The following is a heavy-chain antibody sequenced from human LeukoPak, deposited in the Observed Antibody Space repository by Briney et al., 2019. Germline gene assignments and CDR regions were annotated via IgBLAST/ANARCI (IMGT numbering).Heavy chain of an antibody. CDR1: GFTFSSYA. CDR3: ARDILTAYYHERKFDY. J-gene: IGHJ4*02. Sequence: PGGSLRLSCAASGFTFSSYAMSWVRQPPRKGLELVWSIYYSWSTYYNSSLKSRVSISVDTSKNKFSLKLRSVTAADTDLYYSARDILTAYYHERKFDYWGQGTLVTVSS. D-gene: IGHD3-9*01. CDR2: IYYSWST. V-gene: IGHV4-39*07.